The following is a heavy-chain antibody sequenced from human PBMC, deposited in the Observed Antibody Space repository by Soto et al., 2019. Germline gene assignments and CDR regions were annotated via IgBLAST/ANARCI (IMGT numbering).Heavy chain of an antibody. CDR3: ARAGGTTTRGLTWLAP. CDR1: WASNGSSDY. D-gene: IGHD3-10*01. V-gene: IGHV4-38-2*01. Sequence: SQTQSGRNAVSWASNGSSDYWRCIRQNPVKGVGWIGTIHHGGSSFYNPSVKSGVTMSVDTSKNQFSLKLRSVTAADTAVYFFARAGGTTTRGLTWLAPRGNGSLVTVSP. J-gene: IGHJ1*01. CDR2: IHHGGSS.